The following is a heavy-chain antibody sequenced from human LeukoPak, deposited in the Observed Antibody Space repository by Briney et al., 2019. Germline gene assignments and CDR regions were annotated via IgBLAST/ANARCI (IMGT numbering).Heavy chain of an antibody. V-gene: IGHV3-21*05. CDR1: GFAFSDYS. D-gene: IGHD5-12*01. Sequence: PGGSLRLSCAASGFAFSDYSMNWVRQAPGKGLEWVSYISSSSSYIYYGDSVKGRFTISRDNAKDSLYLQMNSLRAEDTAVYYCARDYEIYWGQGTLVTVSS. CDR3: ARDYEIY. J-gene: IGHJ4*02. CDR2: ISSSSSYI.